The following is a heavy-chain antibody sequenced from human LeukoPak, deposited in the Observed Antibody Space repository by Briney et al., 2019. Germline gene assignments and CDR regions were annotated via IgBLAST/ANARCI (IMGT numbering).Heavy chain of an antibody. CDR1: GGAISSHY. CDR3: ARGDHSTDY. D-gene: IGHD2/OR15-2a*01. V-gene: IGHV4-4*07. CDR2: IYSSAYT. Sequence: SETLSLTCTVAGGAISSHYWNWSRQPAPEGLGLIGPIYSSAYTNDNPFLKSRITMSVDMSKNQFSLRLNSVTAADTAVYYCARGDHSTDYWGQGMLVTVSS. J-gene: IGHJ4*02.